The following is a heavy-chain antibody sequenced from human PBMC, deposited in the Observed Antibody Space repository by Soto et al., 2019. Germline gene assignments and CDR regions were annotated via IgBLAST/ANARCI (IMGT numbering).Heavy chain of an antibody. CDR2: ISGSSSYI. Sequence: NPGGSLRLSCAASGFTFSSYSMNWVRQAPGKGLEWVSSISGSSSYIYYADSVKGRFTISRDNAKNSLYLQMNSLRAEDTAVYYCSRGPYCSTTSCQYFDHWGQGTLVTVSS. V-gene: IGHV3-21*01. CDR1: GFTFSSYS. CDR3: SRGPYCSTTSCQYFDH. D-gene: IGHD2-2*01. J-gene: IGHJ5*02.